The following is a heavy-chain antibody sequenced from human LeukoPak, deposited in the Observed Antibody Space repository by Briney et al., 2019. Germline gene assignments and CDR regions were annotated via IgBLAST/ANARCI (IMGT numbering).Heavy chain of an antibody. CDR3: VSFYTFDY. CDR1: GFTFSSYA. CDR2: ISYDGSNK. V-gene: IGHV3-30*04. J-gene: IGHJ4*02. Sequence: PGGSLRLSCAASGFTFSSYAMHWVRQAPGKGLEWVAVISYDGSNKYYADSVKGRFTISRDNAKNSLYLQMSSLRPEDTAVYYCVSFYTFDYWGQGTLVTVSS.